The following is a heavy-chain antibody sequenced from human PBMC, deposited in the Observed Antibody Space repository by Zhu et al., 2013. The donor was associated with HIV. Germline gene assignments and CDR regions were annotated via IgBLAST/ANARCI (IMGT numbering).Heavy chain of an antibody. Sequence: QMQLVQSGPEVKKPGTSVKVSCKASGFTFTSSAVQWVRQARGQRLEWIGWIVVGSGNTNYAQKFQERVTITRDMSTSTAYMELSSLRSEDTAVYYCAADGGYGDYELFDYWGQGTLVTVSS. CDR1: GFTFTSSA. CDR2: IVVGSGNT. CDR3: AADGGYGDYELFDY. V-gene: IGHV1-58*01. J-gene: IGHJ4*02. D-gene: IGHD4-17*01.